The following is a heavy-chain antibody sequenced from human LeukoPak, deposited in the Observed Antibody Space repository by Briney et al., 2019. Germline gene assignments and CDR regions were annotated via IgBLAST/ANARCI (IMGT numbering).Heavy chain of an antibody. CDR2: IYYSGST. CDR1: GGSISSYY. J-gene: IGHJ6*03. D-gene: IGHD4-17*01. Sequence: PSETLSLTCTVSGGSISSYYWSWIRQPPGKGLEWIGYIYYSGSTNYNPSLKSRVTISVDTSKNQFSLKLSSVTAADTAVYYCAITVTTPYYYYMDVCGKGTTVTVSS. CDR3: AITVTTPYYYYMDV. V-gene: IGHV4-59*01.